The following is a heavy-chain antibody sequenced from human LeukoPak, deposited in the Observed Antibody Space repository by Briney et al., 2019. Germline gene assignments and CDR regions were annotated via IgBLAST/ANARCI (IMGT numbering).Heavy chain of an antibody. Sequence: SETLSLTCTVSGGSISSSSYYWGWIRQPPGKGLEWIGSIYYSGSTYYNPSLKSRVTISVDTSKNQFSLRLTSVTAADTAVYYCARQEQQLIYNWFDPWGQGTLVTVSS. J-gene: IGHJ5*02. D-gene: IGHD6-13*01. CDR1: GGSISSSSYY. CDR3: ARQEQQLIYNWFDP. CDR2: IYYSGST. V-gene: IGHV4-39*07.